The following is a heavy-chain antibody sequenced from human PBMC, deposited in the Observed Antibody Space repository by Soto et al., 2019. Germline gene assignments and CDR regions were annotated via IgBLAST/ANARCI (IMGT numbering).Heavy chain of an antibody. V-gene: IGHV4-34*01. Sequence: QVQLQQWGAGLLKPSETLSLTCAVYGGSFSGYYWSWIRQPPGKGLEWIGEINHSGSTNYNPSLKGRVTISVDTSKNQFSLKLSSVTAADTAVYYCARGRPLYDFWSGYHMRGAFDIWGQGTMVTVSS. CDR2: INHSGST. D-gene: IGHD3-3*01. CDR3: ARGRPLYDFWSGYHMRGAFDI. CDR1: GGSFSGYY. J-gene: IGHJ3*02.